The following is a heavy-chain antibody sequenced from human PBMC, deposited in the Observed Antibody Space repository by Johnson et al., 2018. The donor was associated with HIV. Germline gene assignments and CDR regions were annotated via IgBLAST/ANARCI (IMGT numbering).Heavy chain of an antibody. CDR3: AKDLVVTAPGAFDI. Sequence: VQLVESGGGLVQPGGSLRLSCVASEFTFSNYGMHWVRQAPGKGLECMAVISYDGSNKYYADSVKGRFTISRDNSKNTLYLQMNSLRAEDTAVYYCAKDLVVTAPGAFDIWGQGTMVTVSS. CDR2: ISYDGSNK. CDR1: EFTFSNYG. V-gene: IGHV3-30*18. D-gene: IGHD2-21*02. J-gene: IGHJ3*02.